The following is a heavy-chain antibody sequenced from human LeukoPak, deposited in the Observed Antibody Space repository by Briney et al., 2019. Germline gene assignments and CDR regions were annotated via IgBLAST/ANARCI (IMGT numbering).Heavy chain of an antibody. Sequence: GGSLRLSCAASGFTFNSYWMNWVRQAPGKGLEWVANINLDGSEKYYVDSVKGRFTISRDNAKNSLYLQMNSLRAEDTAVYYCASSKGFDYWGQGTLVTVSS. CDR1: GFTFNSYW. CDR3: ASSKGFDY. CDR2: INLDGSEK. V-gene: IGHV3-7*01. J-gene: IGHJ4*02.